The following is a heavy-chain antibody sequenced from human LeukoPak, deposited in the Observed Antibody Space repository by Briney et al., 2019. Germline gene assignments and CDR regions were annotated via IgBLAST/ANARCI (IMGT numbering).Heavy chain of an antibody. CDR3: ARELSTSVPDY. J-gene: IGHJ4*02. D-gene: IGHD2-2*01. V-gene: IGHV1-8*03. Sequence: GASVKVSSKASVYTFTTHAISWVRQATGLGLEWRGWIKPDSGSTGHAQKFQGRVVFTSDNSIGTAYMELSSLRSEDTAVYYCARELSTSVPDYWGQGTLVTVSS. CDR2: IKPDSGST. CDR1: VYTFTTHA.